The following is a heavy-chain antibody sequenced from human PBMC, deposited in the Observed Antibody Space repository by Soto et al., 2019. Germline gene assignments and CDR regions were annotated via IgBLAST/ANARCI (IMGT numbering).Heavy chain of an antibody. V-gene: IGHV4-39*01. CDR2: IYYSGST. CDR3: ARLDSSGSAFYYYYGMDV. J-gene: IGHJ6*01. Sequence: SETLSRTCTVSGGSISSSSYYWGWSRQPPGKGLEWIGSIYYSGSTYYDPSLKSRVTISVDTSKNQFSLKLSFAAAANAAVYYCARLDSSGSAFYYYYGMDVWGQGTTVTVS. CDR1: GGSISSSSYY. D-gene: IGHD3-22*01.